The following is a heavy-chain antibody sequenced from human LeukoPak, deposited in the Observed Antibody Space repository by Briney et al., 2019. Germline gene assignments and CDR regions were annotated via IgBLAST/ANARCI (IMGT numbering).Heavy chain of an antibody. Sequence: GGSLRLSCAASGFTFSTYNMNWVRQAPGKGLEWVSYISSASSTIYYADSVKGRFTISRDNAKNSLYLQMNSLRADDTAVYYCARDQDPFGRVIADYWGQGTLVTVSS. D-gene: IGHD3-16*02. CDR3: ARDQDPFGRVIADY. V-gene: IGHV3-48*01. J-gene: IGHJ4*02. CDR1: GFTFSTYN. CDR2: ISSASSTI.